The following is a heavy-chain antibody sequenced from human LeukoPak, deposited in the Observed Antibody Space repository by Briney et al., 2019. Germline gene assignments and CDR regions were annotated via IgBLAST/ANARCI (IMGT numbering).Heavy chain of an antibody. CDR1: GFTFSSYA. J-gene: IGHJ5*02. D-gene: IGHD6-13*01. CDR2: ISGSGGST. V-gene: IGHV3-23*01. CDR3: AKDISIAAAGTPMT. Sequence: GGSLRLSCAASGFTFSSYAMSWVPQAPGKGLEWVSAISGSGGSTYYADSVKGRFTISRDNAKNSLYLQMNSLRAEDTALYYCAKDISIAAAGTPMTWGQGTLVTVSS.